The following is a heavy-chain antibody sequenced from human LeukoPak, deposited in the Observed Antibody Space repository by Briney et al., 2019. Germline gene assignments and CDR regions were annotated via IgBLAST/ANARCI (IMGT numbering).Heavy chain of an antibody. V-gene: IGHV3-48*03. CDR1: GFTFRTYE. J-gene: IGHJ4*02. CDR2: ISSSGSTK. D-gene: IGHD5-12*01. Sequence: PGGSLRLSCAASGFTFRTYEMNWVRQAPGMGLEWVSYISSSGSTKYYADSVKGRFTISRDNAKNSLFLQMNSLRAEDTAVYYCARDWDSGYDTYYFDYWGQGTLVAVSS. CDR3: ARDWDSGYDTYYFDY.